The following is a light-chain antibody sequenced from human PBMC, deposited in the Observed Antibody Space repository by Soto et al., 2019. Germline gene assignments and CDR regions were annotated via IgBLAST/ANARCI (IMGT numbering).Light chain of an antibody. Sequence: EIVMTQSPDTLSVSPGERATLSCRASQSVSSNLVWYQQKPGQAPRLLIYDASNRATGIPARFSGSGSGTEFTLTINSLQSEDFAVYYCQRYNNWPLTFGGGTKVDI. CDR1: QSVSSN. V-gene: IGKV3D-15*01. J-gene: IGKJ4*01. CDR3: QRYNNWPLT. CDR2: DAS.